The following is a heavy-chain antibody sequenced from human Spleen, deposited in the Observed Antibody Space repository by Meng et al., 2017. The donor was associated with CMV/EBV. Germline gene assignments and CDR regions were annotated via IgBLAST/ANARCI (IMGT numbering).Heavy chain of an antibody. D-gene: IGHD3-22*01. V-gene: IGHV2-5*01. CDR3: AHSRVVVTTPFFDY. CDR1: GFSLSTSGVG. CDR2: IYWNDDK. J-gene: IGHJ4*02. Sequence: SGPTLVKPTQPRTLTCTFSGFSLSTSGVGVGWIRQPPGKALEWLALIYWNDDKRYSPSLKSRLTITKDTSKNQVVLTMTNMDPVDTATYYCAHSRVVVTTPFFDYWGQGTLVTVSS.